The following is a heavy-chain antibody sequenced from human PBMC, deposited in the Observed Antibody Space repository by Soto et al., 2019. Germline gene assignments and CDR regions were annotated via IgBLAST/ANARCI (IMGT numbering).Heavy chain of an antibody. Sequence: PSETLSLTCTVSGGSVSSGDYYWSWIRQPPGKGLEWIGHIYYSGSTSFNPSLKSRVTISVDTSKNRFSLKVNSVAAADTAVYYCARSVAVPGAHIDYWGQGTQVTVSS. J-gene: IGHJ4*02. CDR1: GGSVSSGDYY. CDR3: ARSVAVPGAHIDY. V-gene: IGHV4-61*08. D-gene: IGHD6-19*01. CDR2: IYYSGST.